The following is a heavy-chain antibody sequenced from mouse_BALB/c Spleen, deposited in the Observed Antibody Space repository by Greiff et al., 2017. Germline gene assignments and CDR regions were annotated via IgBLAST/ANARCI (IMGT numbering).Heavy chain of an antibody. CDR2: INSDGGST. V-gene: IGHV5-6-3*01. CDR1: GFTFSSYG. CDR3: AKDRIILDY. Sequence: EVKLVESGGGLVQPGGSLKLSCAASGFTFSSYGVSWVRQTPDKRLELVATINSDGGSTYYPDSVKGRFTSSRDNAKNTLYLHMSSLKSEDTAMYSCAKDRIILDYWGQGTTLTVSS. D-gene: IGHD2-4*01. J-gene: IGHJ2*01.